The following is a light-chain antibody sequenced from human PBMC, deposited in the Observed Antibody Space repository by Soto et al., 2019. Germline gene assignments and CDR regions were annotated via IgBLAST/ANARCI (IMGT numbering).Light chain of an antibody. CDR2: EVS. J-gene: IGLJ2*01. CDR3: SSYAGSKGV. V-gene: IGLV2-8*01. CDR1: SSDVGGYNY. Sequence: QSALTQPPSASGSPRQSVTISCTGTSSDVGGYNYVSWYQQHPGKAPTLMIYEVSKRPSGVPDRFSGSKSGNTASLTVSGLQAEDEADYYCSSYAGSKGVFGGGTKLTVL.